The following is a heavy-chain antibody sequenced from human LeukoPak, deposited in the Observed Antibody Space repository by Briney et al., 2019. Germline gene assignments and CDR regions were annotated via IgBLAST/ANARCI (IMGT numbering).Heavy chain of an antibody. J-gene: IGHJ4*02. V-gene: IGHV1-2*02. CDR1: GYTFTGYY. D-gene: IGHD3-10*01. CDR3: AGSRDYYGSGSLDY. Sequence: ASVKVSCKASGYTFTGYYMHWVRQAPGQGLEWMGWINPNSGGTNYAQKFQGRVTMTRDTSISTAYMELSRLRSDDTAVYYCAGSRDYYGSGSLDYWGQGTLVTVSS. CDR2: INPNSGGT.